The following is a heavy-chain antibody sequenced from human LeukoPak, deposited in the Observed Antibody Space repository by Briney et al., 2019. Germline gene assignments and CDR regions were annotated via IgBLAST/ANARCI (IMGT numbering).Heavy chain of an antibody. CDR1: GYSFTSYW. CDR2: IYPRDSDT. J-gene: IGHJ4*02. CDR3: ARGGTAGYSGYDY. Sequence: GESLKISCKGSGYSFTSYWIGWVRPMPGKGLEWMGIIYPRDSDTTYSPSFQGQVTISADKSISTAYLQWSSLKASDTAMYYCARGGTAGYSGYDYWGQGTLVTVSS. D-gene: IGHD5-12*01. V-gene: IGHV5-51*01.